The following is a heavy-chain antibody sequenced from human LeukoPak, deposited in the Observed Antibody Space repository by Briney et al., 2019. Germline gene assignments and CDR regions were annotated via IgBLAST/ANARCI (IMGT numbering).Heavy chain of an antibody. CDR2: ISAYNGNT. CDR1: GYTFTSYG. D-gene: IGHD2-2*01. Sequence: ASVKVSCKASGYTFTSYGISWVRQAPGQGLEWMGWISAYNGNTNYAQKLQGRVTMTTDTSTSTAYMELRSLRSDDTAVYYCARERIVVVPAAPRDAFDIWGQGTMVTVSS. V-gene: IGHV1-18*01. J-gene: IGHJ3*02. CDR3: ARERIVVVPAAPRDAFDI.